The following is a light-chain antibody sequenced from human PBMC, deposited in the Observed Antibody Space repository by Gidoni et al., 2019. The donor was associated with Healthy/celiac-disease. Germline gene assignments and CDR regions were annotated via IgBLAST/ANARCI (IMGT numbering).Light chain of an antibody. J-gene: IGKJ2*01. CDR1: QSVSSSY. Sequence: EIVLTQSPATLSLSPGERATLSCWASQSVSSSYLAWYQQQPGQAPRLLIYGASSRATGIPDRCSGSGSGTDYTLTISRREPEDFAVYYCQQYGSSPPYTFGQXTKLEIK. CDR3: QQYGSSPPYT. CDR2: GAS. V-gene: IGKV3-20*01.